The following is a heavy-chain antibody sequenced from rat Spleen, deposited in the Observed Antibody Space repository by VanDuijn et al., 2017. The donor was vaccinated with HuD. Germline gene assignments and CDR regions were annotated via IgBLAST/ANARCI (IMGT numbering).Heavy chain of an antibody. CDR2: ITNAGNT. Sequence: EVQLQESGPGLVKPSQSLSLTCSVTGYSITSSYRWNWIRKFPGNKLEWMGYITNAGNTNYNPSLKSRISITRDTSKNQFFLQVNSVTTEDTATYYCARSSFNYGGFSHQFDYWGQGVMVTVSS. CDR3: ARSSFNYGGFSHQFDY. D-gene: IGHD1-11*01. CDR1: GYSITSSYR. J-gene: IGHJ2*01. V-gene: IGHV3-3*01.